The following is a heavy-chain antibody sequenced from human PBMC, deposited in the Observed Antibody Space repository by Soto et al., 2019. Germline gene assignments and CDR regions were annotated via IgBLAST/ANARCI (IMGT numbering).Heavy chain of an antibody. CDR3: ARDHPHSIAAAGHVFPIYDSREARRDFDY. Sequence: EVQLVESGGGLVQPGGSLRLSCAASGFTFSSYEMNWVRQAPGKGLEWVSYISSSGSTIYYADSVKGRFTISRDNAKNSLYLQMNSLRAEDTAVYYCARDHPHSIAAAGHVFPIYDSREARRDFDYWGQGTLVTVSS. J-gene: IGHJ4*02. V-gene: IGHV3-48*03. D-gene: IGHD6-13*01. CDR2: ISSSGSTI. CDR1: GFTFSSYE.